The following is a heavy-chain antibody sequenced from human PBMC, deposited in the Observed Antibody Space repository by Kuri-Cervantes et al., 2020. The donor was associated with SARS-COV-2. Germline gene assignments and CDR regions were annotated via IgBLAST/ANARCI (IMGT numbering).Heavy chain of an antibody. CDR3: AKSRLTMVRGVITGDFDY. J-gene: IGHJ4*02. CDR2: ISYDGSNK. D-gene: IGHD3-10*01. CDR1: GFTFSSYA. V-gene: IGHV3-30-3*02. Sequence: GGSLRLSCAASGFTFSSYARHWVRQAPGKGLEWVAVISYDGSNKYYADSVKGRFTISRDNSKNTLYLQMNSLRAEDTAVYYCAKSRLTMVRGVITGDFDYWGQGTLVTVSS.